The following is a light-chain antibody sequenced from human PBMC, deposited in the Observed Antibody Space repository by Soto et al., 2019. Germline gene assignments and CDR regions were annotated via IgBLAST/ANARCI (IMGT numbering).Light chain of an antibody. CDR2: DAS. CDR1: QSISSY. CDR3: QQYNSFST. Sequence: DIQMTQSPSSLSASVGDRVMITCRASQSISSYLNWYQQKVGKAPKLLIYDASSLYSGVPSRFSGSGSGTEFTLTISSLQPDDFATFYCQQYNSFSTFGQGTKVDIK. V-gene: IGKV1-39*01. J-gene: IGKJ1*01.